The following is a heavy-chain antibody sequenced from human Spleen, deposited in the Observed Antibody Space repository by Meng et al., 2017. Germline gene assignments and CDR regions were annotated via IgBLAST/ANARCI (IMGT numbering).Heavy chain of an antibody. CDR3: ARDLSNEGSYYYYGMDV. V-gene: IGHV3-66*01. D-gene: IGHD5/OR15-5a*01. Sequence: GESLKISCAASGFTVSHNYMSWVRQAPGKGLEWVSVIYSGGNTYYADSVKGRFTISRDNAKNSLYLQMNSLRAEDTAVYYCARDLSNEGSYYYYGMDVWGQGTTVTVSS. CDR2: IYSGGNT. J-gene: IGHJ6*02. CDR1: GFTVSHNY.